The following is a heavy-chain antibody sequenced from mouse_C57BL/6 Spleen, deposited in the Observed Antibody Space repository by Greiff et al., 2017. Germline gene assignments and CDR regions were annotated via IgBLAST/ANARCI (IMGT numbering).Heavy chain of an antibody. V-gene: IGHV1-50*01. D-gene: IGHD1-1*01. Sequence: VQLVESGAELVKPGASVKLSCKASGYTFTSYWMQWVQQRPGQGLEWIGEIDPSDSYTNYNQKFKGKATLTVDTSSSTAYMQLSSLTSEDSAVYYCAIRYYYGSSYLAYWGQGTLVTVSA. CDR2: IDPSDSYT. CDR1: GYTFTSYW. J-gene: IGHJ3*01. CDR3: AIRYYYGSSYLAY.